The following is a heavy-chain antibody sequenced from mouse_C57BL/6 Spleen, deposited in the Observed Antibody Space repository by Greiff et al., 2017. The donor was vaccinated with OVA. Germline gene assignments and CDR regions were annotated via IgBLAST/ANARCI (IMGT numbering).Heavy chain of an antibody. D-gene: IGHD1-1*01. CDR1: GYTFTSYW. J-gene: IGHJ4*01. Sequence: QVQLQQPGAELVMPWASVQLSCKASGYTFTSYWMLWVKQRPGHVLAWIVELYPSDSSTNYNQKFKGKSTLTVDKSSSTAYMQLSSLTSEDSAVYYCARYYGSSDAMDYWGQGTSVTVSS. CDR3: ARYYGSSDAMDY. CDR2: LYPSDSST. V-gene: IGHV1-69*01.